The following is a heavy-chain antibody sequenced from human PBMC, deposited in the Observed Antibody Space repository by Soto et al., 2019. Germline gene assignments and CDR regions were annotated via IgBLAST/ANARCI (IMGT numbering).Heavy chain of an antibody. CDR3: ARGFGDGYYGGPVY. Sequence: EVQLVASGGGLVQAGGSLRLSCAASGFTFSNYWMNWVRQAPGKGLEWVAYISRDGSEKSYVDSVKGRFTISRDNAKNSMFLQMDSLRVEDTGVYYCARGFGDGYYGGPVYWGQGTLVTVSS. CDR1: GFTFSNYW. V-gene: IGHV3-7*01. J-gene: IGHJ4*02. CDR2: ISRDGSEK. D-gene: IGHD3-3*01.